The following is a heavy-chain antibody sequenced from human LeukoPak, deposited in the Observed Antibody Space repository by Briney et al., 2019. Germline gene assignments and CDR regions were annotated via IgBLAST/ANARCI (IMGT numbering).Heavy chain of an antibody. CDR1: GFTFNNFA. J-gene: IGHJ4*02. D-gene: IGHD3-10*01. CDR3: ARKGHGSGSFDY. CDR2: ISSSSSYI. Sequence: GGSLRLSCSASGFTFNNFALHWVRQAPGKGLEWVSSISSSSSYIYYADSVKGRFTISRDNAKNSLYLQMNSLRAEDTAVYYCARKGHGSGSFDYWGQGTLVTVSS. V-gene: IGHV3-21*01.